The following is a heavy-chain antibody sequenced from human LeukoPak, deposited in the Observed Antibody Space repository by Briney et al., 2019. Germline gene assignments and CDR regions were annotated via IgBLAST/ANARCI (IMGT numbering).Heavy chain of an antibody. CDR3: ARTLPQGDTGWFYYMDV. D-gene: IGHD6-19*01. V-gene: IGHV1-69*13. CDR2: IIPKFATG. CDR1: GDTFSDSG. J-gene: IGHJ6*03. Sequence: SVKVSCKASGDTFSDSGITWVRQAPGQGLEWMGTIIPKFATGKYAQKFRGRVTFTADETTSTSHMALSSLTSEDTAVYYCARTLPQGDTGWFYYMDVWGTGTTVTISS.